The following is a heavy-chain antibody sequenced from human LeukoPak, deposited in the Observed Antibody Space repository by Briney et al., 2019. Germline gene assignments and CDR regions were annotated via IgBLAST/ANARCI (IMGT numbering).Heavy chain of an antibody. V-gene: IGHV5-51*01. CDR3: ARRPYDSSGYSDY. CDR2: IYPGDSDT. Sequence: GESLKISCKGSGHSFTSYWIGWVRQMPGKGLEWMGIIYPGDSDTRYSPSFQGQVTISADKSISTAYLQWSSLKASDTAMYYCARRPYDSSGYSDYWGQGTLVTVSS. CDR1: GHSFTSYW. D-gene: IGHD3-22*01. J-gene: IGHJ4*02.